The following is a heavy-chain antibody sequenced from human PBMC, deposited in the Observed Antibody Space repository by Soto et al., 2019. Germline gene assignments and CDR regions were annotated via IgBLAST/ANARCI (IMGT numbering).Heavy chain of an antibody. CDR1: GDSVSSNRAA. D-gene: IGHD3-10*01. V-gene: IGHV6-1*01. Sequence: SQTLSLTCGISGDSVSSNRAAWNWIRQSPSRGLEWLGRTCYRSKWYNEYAPSGKSRMTINSDTSKNQFSLQLRSVAPEDTPVNYCPEGMLIRGHHYRDVGGQGPSV. CDR3: PEGMLIRGHHYRDV. J-gene: IGHJ6*03. CDR2: TCYRSKWYN.